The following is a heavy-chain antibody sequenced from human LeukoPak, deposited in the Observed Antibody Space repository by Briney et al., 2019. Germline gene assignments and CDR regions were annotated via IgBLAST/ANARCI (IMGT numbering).Heavy chain of an antibody. CDR1: GFNFNTYW. Sequence: GGSLRLSCAASGFNFNTYWMIWVRRAPGKGLEWVANIKEDVSEKYYVDSVKGRFTISRDNANNLLYLQMNSLRAEDTAVYYCAKEPIPIFGVASGLNWFDPWGQGTLVTVSS. CDR2: IKEDVSEK. V-gene: IGHV3-7*03. D-gene: IGHD3-3*01. J-gene: IGHJ5*02. CDR3: AKEPIPIFGVASGLNWFDP.